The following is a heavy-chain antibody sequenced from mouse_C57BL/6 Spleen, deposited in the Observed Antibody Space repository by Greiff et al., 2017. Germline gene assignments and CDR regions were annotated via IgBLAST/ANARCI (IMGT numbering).Heavy chain of an antibody. J-gene: IGHJ3*01. V-gene: IGHV1-15*01. CDR2: IDPETGGT. CDR1: GYTFTDYE. Sequence: QVQLQQSGAELVRPGASVTLSCKASGYTFTDYEMHWVKQTPVHGLEWIGAIDPETGGTAYNQKFKGKAILTADKSSSTAYMELRSLTSVDSAVYYCTRDGPFAYWGQGTLVTVSA. D-gene: IGHD2-3*01. CDR3: TRDGPFAY.